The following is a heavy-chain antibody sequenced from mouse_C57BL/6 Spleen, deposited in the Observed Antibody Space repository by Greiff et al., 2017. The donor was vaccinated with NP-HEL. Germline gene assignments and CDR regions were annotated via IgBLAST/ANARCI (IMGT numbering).Heavy chain of an antibody. CDR1: GFTFSSYA. J-gene: IGHJ2*01. CDR2: ISDGGSYT. V-gene: IGHV5-4*01. D-gene: IGHD4-1*01. CDR3: ARDLRELCRYFDY. Sequence: EVKLVESGGGLVKPGGSLKLSCAASGFTFSSYAMSWVRQTPEKRLEWVATISDGGSYTYYPDKVKGRFTISRDNAKNNLYLQMRHLKSDDTAMYYCARDLRELCRYFDYWGQGTTLTVSS.